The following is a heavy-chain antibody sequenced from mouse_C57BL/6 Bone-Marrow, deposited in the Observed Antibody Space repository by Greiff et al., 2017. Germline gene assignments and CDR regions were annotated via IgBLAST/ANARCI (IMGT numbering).Heavy chain of an antibody. CDR2: IDPENGDT. Sequence: EVKLQESGAELVRPGASVKLSCTASGFNIKDDYMHWVKQRPEQGLEWIGWIDPENGDTEYASKFQGKATITADTSSNTAYLQLSSLTSEDTAVYYCTTGGGSSLFDYWGQGTTLTVSS. D-gene: IGHD1-1*01. V-gene: IGHV14-4*01. J-gene: IGHJ2*01. CDR1: GFNIKDDY. CDR3: TTGGGSSLFDY.